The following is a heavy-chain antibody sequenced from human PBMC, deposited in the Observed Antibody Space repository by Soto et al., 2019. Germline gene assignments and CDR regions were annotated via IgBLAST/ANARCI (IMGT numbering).Heavy chain of an antibody. J-gene: IGHJ5*02. CDR2: INHSGST. D-gene: IGHD3-3*01. V-gene: IGHV4-34*01. CDR1: GWSFSGYY. Sequence: PSETLSLTFAVYGWSFSGYYWSWIRQPPGKGLEWIGEINHSGSTNYNPSLKSRVTISVDTSKNQFSLKLSSVTAADTAVYYCARVGRLYGVVIGSSAFDPWGQGTLVTVSS. CDR3: ARVGRLYGVVIGSSAFDP.